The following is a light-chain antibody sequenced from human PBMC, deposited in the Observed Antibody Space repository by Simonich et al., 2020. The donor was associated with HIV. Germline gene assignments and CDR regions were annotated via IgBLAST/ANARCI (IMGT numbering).Light chain of an antibody. V-gene: IGKV1-39*01. CDR1: KSISSY. CDR3: QQSYSTPYT. Sequence: DIQITQSPSSLSASVGDRVTITCRASKSISSYLNWYQQKPGKAPKILIYAASSLQSGVPSRLSGSGSGTDFTLTISSLQPEDFATYYCQQSYSTPYTFGHGTKLEIK. J-gene: IGKJ2*01. CDR2: AAS.